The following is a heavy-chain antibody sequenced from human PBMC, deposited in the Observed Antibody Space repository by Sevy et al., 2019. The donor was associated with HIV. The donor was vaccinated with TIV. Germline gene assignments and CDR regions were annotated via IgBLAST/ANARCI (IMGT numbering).Heavy chain of an antibody. J-gene: IGHJ4*02. D-gene: IGHD4-17*01. V-gene: IGHV3-48*03. CDR3: ARDLPPSATTVAHFDY. Sequence: GGSLRLSCAASGFTFSSYEMNWVRQAPGKGLEWVSYISNSGSTIYYSDSVKGRFTISRDNAKNSLYLQMKSRRVEDTAVYYCARDLPPSATTVAHFDYWGRGTLVTVS. CDR2: ISNSGSTI. CDR1: GFTFSSYE.